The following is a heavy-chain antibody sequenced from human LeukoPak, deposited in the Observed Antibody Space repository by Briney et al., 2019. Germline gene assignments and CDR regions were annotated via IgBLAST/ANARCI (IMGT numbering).Heavy chain of an antibody. CDR1: GGSISSGDYY. J-gene: IGHJ4*02. V-gene: IGHV4-30-4*08. Sequence: PSQTLSLTCTVSGGSISSGDYYWSWIRQPPGKGLEWIGYIYYSGSTYYNPSLKSRVTISVDTSKNQFSLKLSSVTAADTAVYYCARFLTYGGEYYGSRYYFDYWGQGTLVTVSS. CDR2: IYYSGST. CDR3: ARFLTYGGEYYGSRYYFDY. D-gene: IGHD3-10*01.